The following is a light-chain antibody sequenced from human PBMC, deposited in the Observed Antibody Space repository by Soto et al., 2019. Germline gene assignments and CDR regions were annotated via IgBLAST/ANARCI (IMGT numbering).Light chain of an antibody. Sequence: QSALTQPASVSGSPGQSITISCTGTSSDVGDYNYVSWYQQHPGKAPKLMIYDVSNRPSGVSNRFSGSKCGNTASLTISGLQAEDEVDYYCSSYTSSSTLYVFGTGTKLTVL. CDR2: DVS. J-gene: IGLJ1*01. V-gene: IGLV2-14*01. CDR3: SSYTSSSTLYV. CDR1: SSDVGDYNY.